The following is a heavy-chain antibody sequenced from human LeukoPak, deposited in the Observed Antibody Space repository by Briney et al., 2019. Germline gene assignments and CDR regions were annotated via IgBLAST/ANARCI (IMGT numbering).Heavy chain of an antibody. CDR1: GFTVSSNY. CDR2: IYSGGDT. V-gene: IGHV3-66*01. Sequence: GGSLRLSCAASGFTVSSNYMGWVRQAPGKGLEWVSVIYSGGDTYYADSVKGRFTISRDNSKNMIYLEMTSLKAEDTAVYYCARDLRFYDSSGYNYWGQGTLVTVSS. D-gene: IGHD3-22*01. CDR3: ARDLRFYDSSGYNY. J-gene: IGHJ4*02.